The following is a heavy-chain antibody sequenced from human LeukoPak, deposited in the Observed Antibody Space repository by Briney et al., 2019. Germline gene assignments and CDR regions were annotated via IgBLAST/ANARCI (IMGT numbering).Heavy chain of an antibody. J-gene: IGHJ3*02. V-gene: IGHV2-5*02. CDR2: IYWDDDK. Sequence: SGPTLVNPTQTLTLTCSFSGFSLSTSGVGVGWIRQPPGKALEWLALIYWDDDKRYSPSLKSRLTITKVTSKNQVVLTMTNMDPVDTATYYCAHRPAKLVGVPALDIWGRGTMVTVSS. CDR1: GFSLSTSGVG. D-gene: IGHD3-22*01. CDR3: AHRPAKLVGVPALDI.